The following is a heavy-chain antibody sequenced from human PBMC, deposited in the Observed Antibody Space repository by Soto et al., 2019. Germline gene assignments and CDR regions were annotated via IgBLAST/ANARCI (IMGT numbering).Heavy chain of an antibody. Sequence: PLETLSLTCTVSGGSISSGDYYWSWIRQPPGKGLEWIGYIYYSGSTYYNPSLKSRVTISVDTSKNQFSLKLSSVTAADTAVYYCARILESTLDYDILTGGDPPPNYGMDVWGQGTTVTVSS. CDR3: ARILESTLDYDILTGGDPPPNYGMDV. J-gene: IGHJ6*02. V-gene: IGHV4-30-4*01. D-gene: IGHD3-9*01. CDR1: GGSISSGDYY. CDR2: IYYSGST.